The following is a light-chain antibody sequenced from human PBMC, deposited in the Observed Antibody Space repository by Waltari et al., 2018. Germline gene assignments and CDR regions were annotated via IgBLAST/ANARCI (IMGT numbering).Light chain of an antibody. CDR2: KAS. Sequence: DIQMTQSPSTLYASVGDRVTITCRASQSISNWLAWYQQKPGKAPKLLIYKASNLESGVPSRFSGSGSGTEFTLTISSLQPDDFATYYCQQYNSYSRTFGQGTKVDIK. V-gene: IGKV1-5*03. J-gene: IGKJ1*01. CDR3: QQYNSYSRT. CDR1: QSISNW.